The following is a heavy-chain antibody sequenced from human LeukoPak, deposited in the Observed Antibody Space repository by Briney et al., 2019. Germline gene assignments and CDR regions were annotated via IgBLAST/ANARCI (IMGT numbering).Heavy chain of an antibody. CDR2: IYPGDSDT. J-gene: IGHJ4*02. V-gene: IGHV5-51*01. D-gene: IGHD3-10*01. CDR1: GYSFTSYW. Sequence: GASLQISCKGSGYSFTSYWIGWVRQMPGKGLEWMGIIYPGDSDTRYSPSFQGQVTISADKSISTAYLQWSSLKASDTAMYYCARHAMARFGELSPDYWGQGTLVTVSS. CDR3: ARHAMARFGELSPDY.